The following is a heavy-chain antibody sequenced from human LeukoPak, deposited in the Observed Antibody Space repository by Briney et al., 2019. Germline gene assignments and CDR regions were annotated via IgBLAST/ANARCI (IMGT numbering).Heavy chain of an antibody. Sequence: PGGSLRLSCAASGFTFSYYEMNWVRQAPGKGLEWVALISYDGTNKYYADSVKGRFTISRDNSQNTVYLRMISLRAEDTAVYYCARSAGYSSSYRGSWFDPWGQGTPVTVSS. CDR1: GFTFSYYE. V-gene: IGHV3-33*08. CDR2: ISYDGTNK. J-gene: IGHJ5*02. D-gene: IGHD6-13*01. CDR3: ARSAGYSSSYRGSWFDP.